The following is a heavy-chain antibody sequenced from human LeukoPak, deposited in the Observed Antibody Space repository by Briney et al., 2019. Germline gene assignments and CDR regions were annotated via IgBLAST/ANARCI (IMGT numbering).Heavy chain of an antibody. J-gene: IGHJ3*02. CDR3: ARDYYSYSRGSWAFDI. Sequence: PGGSLRLSCAASAFTFSSYWMSWVREAPGNGLEWVANIDQDGSEKYYVESMKGRITISRDTAKNSLYLQMNSLRAEDTAVYCCARDYYSYSRGSWAFDISGQGTMVTVSS. V-gene: IGHV3-7*03. D-gene: IGHD3-22*01. CDR2: IDQDGSEK. CDR1: AFTFSSYW.